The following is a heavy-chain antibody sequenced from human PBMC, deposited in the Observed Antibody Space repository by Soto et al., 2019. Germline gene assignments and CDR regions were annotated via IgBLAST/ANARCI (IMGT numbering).Heavy chain of an antibody. V-gene: IGHV1-69*06. D-gene: IGHD3-3*01. CDR3: ARDFNTIFGVVILSGGSNWFDP. Sequence: SVKVSCKASGGTFSSYAISWARRAPGQGXEWMGGIIPIFGTANYAQKFQGRVTITADKSTSTAYMELSSLRSEDTAVYYCARDFNTIFGVVILSGGSNWFDPWGQGTLVTVSS. J-gene: IGHJ5*02. CDR2: IIPIFGTA. CDR1: GGTFSSYA.